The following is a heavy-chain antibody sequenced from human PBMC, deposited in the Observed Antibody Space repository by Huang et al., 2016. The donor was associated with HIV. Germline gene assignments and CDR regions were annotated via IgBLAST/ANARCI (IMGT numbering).Heavy chain of an antibody. CDR1: GGSFNNFG. D-gene: IGHD3-16*01. CDR2: VIPGVGTG. CDR3: AKRGGAWGSPYAFDL. J-gene: IGHJ3*01. Sequence: QVQLVQSGAEVRKPGSSVKVSCRASGGSFNNFGINWVRQAPGQGLEWRGGVIPGVGTGNDEQRCQGRVTSTADETTGVVYMELSSLRSDDTAVYFCAKRGGAWGSPYAFDLWGPGTMVTVSS. V-gene: IGHV1-69*13.